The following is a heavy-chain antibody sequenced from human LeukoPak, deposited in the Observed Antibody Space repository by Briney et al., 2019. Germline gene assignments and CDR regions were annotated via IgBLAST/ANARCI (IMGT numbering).Heavy chain of an antibody. CDR2: IWYDGSNK. CDR1: GFTFSSYG. CDR3: AREFGIVDY. Sequence: GGSLRLSCAASGFTFSSYGMHWVRQAPGKGLEWVAVIWYDGSNKYYADSVKGRFTISRDNAKNSLYLQMNSLRAEDTAVYYCAREFGIVDYWGQGTLVTVSS. J-gene: IGHJ4*02. D-gene: IGHD1-26*01. V-gene: IGHV3-33*01.